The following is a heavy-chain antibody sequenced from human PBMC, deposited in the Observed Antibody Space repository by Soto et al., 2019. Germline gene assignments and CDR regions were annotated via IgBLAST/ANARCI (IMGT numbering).Heavy chain of an antibody. CDR2: ISHDGSYK. CDR3: AKGLLAIVGTTLPRDAFNI. V-gene: IGHV3-30*18. Sequence: QVQLVESGGGVVQPGRSLRLSCAASGFSFTTYVMHWVRQAPGKGLEWVAVISHDGSYKYYGDAVKGRFTISRDTSKNAVYLEMNSLRPEVTAVYYCAKGLLAIVGTTLPRDAFNIWGQGTMVTVSS. CDR1: GFSFTTYV. D-gene: IGHD1-26*01. J-gene: IGHJ3*02.